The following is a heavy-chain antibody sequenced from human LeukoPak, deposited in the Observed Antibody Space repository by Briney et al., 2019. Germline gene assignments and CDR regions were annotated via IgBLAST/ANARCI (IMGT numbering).Heavy chain of an antibody. D-gene: IGHD1-26*01. Sequence: GGSLRLSCAASGFTFSSYAMSWVRQAPGKGLEWVSAIRDSGSSTHYADSVKGRFTTSRDNSENTLFLQMNSLRAEDTAIYYCAKYGPQDSGSSHFDYWGQGALVTVSS. CDR2: IRDSGSST. V-gene: IGHV3-23*01. CDR1: GFTFSSYA. J-gene: IGHJ4*02. CDR3: AKYGPQDSGSSHFDY.